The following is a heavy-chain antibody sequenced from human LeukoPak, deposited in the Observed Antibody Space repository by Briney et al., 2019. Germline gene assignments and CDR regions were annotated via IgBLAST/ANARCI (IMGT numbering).Heavy chain of an antibody. Sequence: GGSLRLSCAAPRISLNIYVMSWVRQAPGKGLEWVAGVRQSGDTTFYAGSVKGRFTISRDNSANTLYLQMNSLRVEDTAVYYCAREWGRIAVAGGPGYWGQGALVTASP. J-gene: IGHJ4*02. CDR1: RISLNIYV. D-gene: IGHD6-19*01. V-gene: IGHV3-23*01. CDR2: VRQSGDTT. CDR3: AREWGRIAVAGGPGY.